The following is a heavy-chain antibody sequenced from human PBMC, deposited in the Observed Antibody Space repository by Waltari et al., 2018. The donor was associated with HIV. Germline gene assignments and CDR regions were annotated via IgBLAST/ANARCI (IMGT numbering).Heavy chain of an antibody. CDR3: ARDYYDSSGLRYFDL. Sequence: QVQLQESGPGLVKPSQTLSLTCTVSGGPISSGSYYRTRIRQPAGKGLAWIGRIYTSGSTNYNPSLKSRVTISVDTSKNQFSLKLSSVTAADTAVYYCARDYYDSSGLRYFDLWGRGTLVTVSS. CDR2: IYTSGST. V-gene: IGHV4-61*02. D-gene: IGHD3-22*01. J-gene: IGHJ2*01. CDR1: GGPISSGSYY.